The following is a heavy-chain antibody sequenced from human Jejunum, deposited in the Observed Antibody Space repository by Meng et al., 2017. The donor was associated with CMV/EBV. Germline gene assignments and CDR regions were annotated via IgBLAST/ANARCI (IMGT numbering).Heavy chain of an antibody. Sequence: GPYWALIRPSPRKGLAWIASIYHRGSASFHPSLKGRVNVSVDRCKNQFSLRLSSVTATDTAVYYCVRVGPYYDTLTGSYRHQYFDYWGQGALVTVSS. V-gene: IGHV4-38-2*02. CDR3: VRVGPYYDTLTGSYRHQYFDY. J-gene: IGHJ4*02. D-gene: IGHD3-9*01. CDR1: GPY. CDR2: IYHRGSA.